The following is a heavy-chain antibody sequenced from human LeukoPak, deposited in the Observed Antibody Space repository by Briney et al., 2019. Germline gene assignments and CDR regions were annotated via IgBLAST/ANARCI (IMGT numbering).Heavy chain of an antibody. Sequence: GGSLRLSCAASGFTFSTYGMNWVRQAPGKGLEWVAVIWYDGSKKYYADSVKGRFTISRDNSKNTLYLQMNSLRAEDTAVYYCASGRYYFDYWGQGTLVTVSS. J-gene: IGHJ4*02. V-gene: IGHV3-33*01. CDR1: GFTFSTYG. CDR3: ASGRYYFDY. CDR2: IWYDGSKK.